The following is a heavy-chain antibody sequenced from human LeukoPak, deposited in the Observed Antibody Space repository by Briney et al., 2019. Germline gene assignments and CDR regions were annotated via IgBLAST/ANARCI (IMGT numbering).Heavy chain of an antibody. D-gene: IGHD6-13*01. J-gene: IGHJ4*02. Sequence: GGSLRLSCAASGFTVSSNYMSWVRQAPGKGLEWVSVIYAGGNTYHADSVKGRFTISRDNSKNTLYLQMSSLRAEDTAVYYCARVSTAVSLAIDYWGQGTLVTVST. V-gene: IGHV3-66*01. CDR2: IYAGGNT. CDR1: GFTVSSNY. CDR3: ARVSTAVSLAIDY.